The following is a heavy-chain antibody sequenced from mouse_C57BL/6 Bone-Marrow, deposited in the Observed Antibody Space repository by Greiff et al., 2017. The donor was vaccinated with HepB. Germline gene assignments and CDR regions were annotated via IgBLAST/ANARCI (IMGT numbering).Heavy chain of an antibody. Sequence: VQLKESGAELVRPGASVKLSCTASGFNIKDDYMHWVKQRPEQGLEWIGWIDPENGDTEYASKFQGKATITADTSSNTAYLQLSCLTSEDTAVYYCTTWDGKAWFAYWGQGTLVTVSA. V-gene: IGHV14-4*01. CDR1: GFNIKDDY. J-gene: IGHJ3*01. CDR3: TTWDGKAWFAY. D-gene: IGHD2-1*01. CDR2: IDPENGDT.